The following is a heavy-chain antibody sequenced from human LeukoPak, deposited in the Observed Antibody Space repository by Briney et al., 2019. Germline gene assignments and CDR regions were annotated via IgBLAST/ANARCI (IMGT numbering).Heavy chain of an antibody. Sequence: SETLSLTCAVYGGSFSGYYWSWIRQPPGKGLEWIGEINHSGSTNYNPSLKSRVTISVDTSKNQFSLKLSSVTAADTAVYYCASEIAVAGKGNYWGQGTLVTVSS. V-gene: IGHV4-34*01. D-gene: IGHD6-19*01. CDR2: INHSGST. J-gene: IGHJ4*02. CDR1: GGSFSGYY. CDR3: ASEIAVAGKGNY.